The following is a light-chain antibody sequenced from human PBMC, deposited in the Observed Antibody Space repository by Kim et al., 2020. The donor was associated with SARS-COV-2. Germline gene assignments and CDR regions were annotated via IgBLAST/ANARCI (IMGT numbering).Light chain of an antibody. CDR1: SSNIGNNY. Sequence: GQKVTISCSGSSSNIGNNYVSWYQQLQGTAPKFLIYDNNERPSGVPDRFSGSRSGTSATLAITGLQTGDEADYYCGTWDSSLSAVVFGGGTQLTVL. CDR2: DNN. J-gene: IGLJ2*01. V-gene: IGLV1-51*01. CDR3: GTWDSSLSAVV.